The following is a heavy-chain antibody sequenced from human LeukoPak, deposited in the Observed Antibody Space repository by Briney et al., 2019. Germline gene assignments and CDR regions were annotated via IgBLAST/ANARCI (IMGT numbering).Heavy chain of an antibody. CDR2: ISYDGSNK. Sequence: PGRSLRLSCAASGFTFSSYAMHWVRQAPGKGLEWVAVISYDGSNKYYADSVKGRFTISRDNSKNTLYLQMNSLRAEDTAVYYCARKYDTAVDYWGQGTLVTVSS. V-gene: IGHV3-30-3*01. CDR1: GFTFSSYA. D-gene: IGHD5-18*01. CDR3: ARKYDTAVDY. J-gene: IGHJ4*02.